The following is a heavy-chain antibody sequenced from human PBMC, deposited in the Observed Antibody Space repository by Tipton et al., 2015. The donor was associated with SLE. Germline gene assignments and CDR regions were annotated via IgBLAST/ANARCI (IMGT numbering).Heavy chain of an antibody. Sequence: TLSLTCTVSGDSITSDIYYWGWVRRPPGRGLEWIGSVYDTGYTYYNPSLKSRVTISVDMSKIQFSLKLSSVTAADTAVYYCARLVRFLGGRFFDYWGQGTLVTVSS. CDR2: VYDTGYT. CDR1: GDSITSDIYY. J-gene: IGHJ4*02. V-gene: IGHV4-39*07. D-gene: IGHD3-3*01. CDR3: ARLVRFLGGRFFDY.